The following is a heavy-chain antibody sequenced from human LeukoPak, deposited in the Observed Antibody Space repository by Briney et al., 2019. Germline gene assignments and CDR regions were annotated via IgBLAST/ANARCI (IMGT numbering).Heavy chain of an antibody. V-gene: IGHV3-21*01. CDR1: GFTFSSYS. CDR3: ARDTSGWSQTTYYFDY. J-gene: IGHJ4*02. Sequence: GGSLRLSCAASGFTFSSYSMNWVRQAPGKGLEWASSISSSSSYIYYADSVKGRFTISRDNAKNSLYLQMNSLRAEDTAVYYCARDTSGWSQTTYYFDYWGQGTLVTVSS. CDR2: ISSSSSYI. D-gene: IGHD6-19*01.